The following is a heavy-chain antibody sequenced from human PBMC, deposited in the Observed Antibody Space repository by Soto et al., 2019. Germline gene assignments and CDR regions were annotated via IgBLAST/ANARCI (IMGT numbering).Heavy chain of an antibody. V-gene: IGHV3-53*01. Sequence: GPSLRLSCAASGFTVSSNYMSWVRQAPGKGLEWVSVIYSGGSTYYADSVKGRFTISRDNSKNTLYLQMNSLRAEDTAVYYCVAGPPLATDYHSCGMDVRGQRTTVHVSS. CDR2: IYSGGST. D-gene: IGHD6-13*01. CDR1: GFTVSSNY. CDR3: VAGPPLATDYHSCGMDV. J-gene: IGHJ6*02.